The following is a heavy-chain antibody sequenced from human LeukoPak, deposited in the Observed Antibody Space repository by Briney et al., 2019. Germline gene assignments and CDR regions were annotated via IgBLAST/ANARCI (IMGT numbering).Heavy chain of an antibody. CDR1: GDSLSSHY. CDR2: IYGSGST. Sequence: SETLSLTCTVSGDSLSSHYWSWIRQPPGKGLEWIGYIYGSGSTHYDPSLRSRVTISEDTSKNQFTLKLTSVTAADTAVYYCARNVGWYSHDSWGQGTLVTVSS. V-gene: IGHV4-59*08. CDR3: ARNVGWYSHDS. J-gene: IGHJ4*02. D-gene: IGHD6-19*01.